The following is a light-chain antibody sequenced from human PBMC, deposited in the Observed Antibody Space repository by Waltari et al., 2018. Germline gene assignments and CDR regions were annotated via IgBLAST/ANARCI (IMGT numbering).Light chain of an antibody. V-gene: IGKV3-15*01. CDR2: GAS. J-gene: IGKJ2*01. Sequence: EIVMTQSPATLSVSPGERATLSCRASKSGSSNLAWYQQKPGQAPRLLIYGASTRATGIPARFSGSGSGTEFTLTISSMQSEDFAVYYCQQYNNWPPRYTFGQGTKLEIK. CDR3: QQYNNWPPRYT. CDR1: KSGSSN.